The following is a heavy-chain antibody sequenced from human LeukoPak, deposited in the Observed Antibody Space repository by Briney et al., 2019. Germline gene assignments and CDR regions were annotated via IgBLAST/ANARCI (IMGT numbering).Heavy chain of an antibody. CDR3: ARAEAGTGCYFDH. J-gene: IGHJ4*02. D-gene: IGHD6-13*01. CDR2: IIPIFGTA. Sequence: SVKVSCKASGGTFSSYAISWVRQAPGQGLEWMGGIIPIFGTANYAQKFQGRVTITADKSTSTAYMELSNLRSEDTAVYYFARAEAGTGCYFDHWGQGTLVTVSS. CDR1: GGTFSSYA. V-gene: IGHV1-69*06.